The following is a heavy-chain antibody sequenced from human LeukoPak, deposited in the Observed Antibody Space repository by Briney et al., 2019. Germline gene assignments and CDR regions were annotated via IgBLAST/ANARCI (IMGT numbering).Heavy chain of an antibody. V-gene: IGHV1-69*02. CDR2: IIPILGIA. D-gene: IGHD2-2*01. CDR1: GGTFSSYT. Sequence: ASVKVSCKASGGTFSSYTISWVRQAPGQGLEWMGRIIPILGIANYAQKFQGRVTITADKSTSTAYMELSRLRSDDTAVYYCARVKEHCSSTSCWHAFDIWGQGTMVTVSS. CDR3: ARVKEHCSSTSCWHAFDI. J-gene: IGHJ3*02.